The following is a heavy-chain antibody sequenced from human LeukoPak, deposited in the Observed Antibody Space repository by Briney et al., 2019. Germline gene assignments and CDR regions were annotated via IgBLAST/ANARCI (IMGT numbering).Heavy chain of an antibody. CDR3: AALEEDTAMVLRDY. D-gene: IGHD5-18*01. CDR1: GFTFTSSA. Sequence: SVTVSFKASGFTFTSSAVQWVRQARGQRLEWIGWIVVGSGNTNYAQKFQERVTITRDMSTSTAYMELSSLRSEDTAVYYCAALEEDTAMVLRDYWGQGTLVTVSS. CDR2: IVVGSGNT. V-gene: IGHV1-58*01. J-gene: IGHJ4*02.